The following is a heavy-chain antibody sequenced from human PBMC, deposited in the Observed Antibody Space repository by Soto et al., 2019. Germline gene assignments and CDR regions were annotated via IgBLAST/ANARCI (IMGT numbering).Heavy chain of an antibody. V-gene: IGHV3-30*18. CDR3: AKRLRYSSSSGLNY. CDR2: ISYDGSNK. J-gene: IGHJ4*02. D-gene: IGHD6-6*01. Sequence: GGSLRLSCAASGFTFSSYGMHWVRQAPGKGLEWVAVISYDGSNKYYADSVKGRFTISRDNSKNTLYLQMNSLRAEDTAVYYCAKRLRYSSSSGLNYWGQGTLVTVSS. CDR1: GFTFSSYG.